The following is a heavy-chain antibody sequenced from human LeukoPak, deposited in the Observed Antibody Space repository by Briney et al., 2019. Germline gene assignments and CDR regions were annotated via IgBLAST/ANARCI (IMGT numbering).Heavy chain of an antibody. Sequence: GGSLRLSCAASGFTFSDYYMSWIRQAPGKGLEWVLYISSSGSTKYYADSVKGRFTISRDNAKNSYLQMNSLRAEDTAVYYCARDGHAYGRGSPHYWGQGTLVTVSS. V-gene: IGHV3-11*01. CDR3: ARDGHAYGRGSPHY. J-gene: IGHJ4*02. CDR2: ISSSGSTK. D-gene: IGHD3-10*01. CDR1: GFTFSDYY.